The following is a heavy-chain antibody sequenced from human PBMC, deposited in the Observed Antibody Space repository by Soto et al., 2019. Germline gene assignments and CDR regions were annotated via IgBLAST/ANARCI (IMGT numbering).Heavy chain of an antibody. D-gene: IGHD1-1*01. V-gene: IGHV3-23*01. CDR1: GFIFSDYA. CDR3: AKDRDDYGTVDAFGV. CDR2: ISGSGVTT. J-gene: IGHJ3*01. Sequence: EMQLLESAGDLVQPGGSLKLSCAASGFIFSDYAMTWVRQAPGKGLEYISAISGSGVTTYYADSMKGRFTVSRDNSKNTLYLQMNSLRAEDTALYYCAKDRDDYGTVDAFGVSGQGTMVTVSP.